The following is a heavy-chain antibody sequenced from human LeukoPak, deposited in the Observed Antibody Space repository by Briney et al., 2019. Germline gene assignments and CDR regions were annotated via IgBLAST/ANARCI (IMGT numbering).Heavy chain of an antibody. Sequence: PSETLSLTCAVYGGSFSGYYWSWIRQPPGKGLEWIGEINHSGSTNYNPSLKSRVTISVDTSKNKFSLKLSSVTAADTAVYYCARGGESSSWYGGRFDPWGQGTLVTVSS. CDR3: ARGGESSSWYGGRFDP. CDR1: GGSFSGYY. J-gene: IGHJ5*02. D-gene: IGHD6-13*01. CDR2: INHSGST. V-gene: IGHV4-34*01.